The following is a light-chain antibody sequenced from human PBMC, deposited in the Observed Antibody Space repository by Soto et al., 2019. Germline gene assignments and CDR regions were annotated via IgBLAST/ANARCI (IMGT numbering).Light chain of an antibody. CDR2: AAS. Sequence: EIQMTQSTTPLCASVGYRVTITCRASQGIRIDLGWFQQRPGKAPKRLIYAASSLPSGVPSRFSGGGSGTDFTLTISSLQPEDFATYYCQQSSSTPQTFGQRSNVDI. CDR1: QGIRID. J-gene: IGKJ1*01. V-gene: IGKV1-39*01. CDR3: QQSSSTPQT.